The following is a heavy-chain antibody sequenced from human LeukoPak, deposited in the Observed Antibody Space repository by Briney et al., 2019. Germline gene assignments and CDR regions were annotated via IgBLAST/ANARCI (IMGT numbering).Heavy chain of an antibody. J-gene: IGHJ4*02. D-gene: IGHD6-13*01. CDR1: GFTFGDYA. Sequence: PGGALRLSCTASGFTFGDYAMSGVRQAPGKGGEGVGFIRSNAYGGTTEYAASVKGRFTISIDDSKSIPYLQMNSLKTEDTAVYYCTRFNLKAAASFDYWGQGTLVTVSS. CDR3: TRFNLKAAASFDY. V-gene: IGHV3-49*04. CDR2: IRSNAYGGTT.